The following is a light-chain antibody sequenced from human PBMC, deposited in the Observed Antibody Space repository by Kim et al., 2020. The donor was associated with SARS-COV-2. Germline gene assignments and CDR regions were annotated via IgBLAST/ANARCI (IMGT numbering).Light chain of an antibody. CDR3: QQFIKFPTT. CDR1: QGISSA. V-gene: IGKV1D-13*01. J-gene: IGKJ4*01. Sequence: AIQLTQAPSSLSASVGDRVTITCRASQGISSALAWYQQKPGRAPKLLIHDASSLESGVPSRFSGSGSGTEFTLTISSLQPDDFATYYCQQFIKFPTTFSGGTKVDIK. CDR2: DAS.